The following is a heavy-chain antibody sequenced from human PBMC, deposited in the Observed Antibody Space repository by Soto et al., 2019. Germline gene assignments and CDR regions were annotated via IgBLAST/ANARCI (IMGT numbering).Heavy chain of an antibody. CDR1: GFTFRNYN. CDR2: ISSSGTVI. J-gene: IGHJ4*02. CDR3: ARISEIYERY. D-gene: IGHD1-26*01. V-gene: IGHV3-48*02. Sequence: EVQLVESGGGLVQPGESLRLSCAGSGFTFRNYNMNWVRQAPGKGLEWVSFISSSGTVIYYADSVKGRFTISKDNAKNSLYLQMNSLRDEDTGVYYCARISEIYERYWGQGTLVTVSS.